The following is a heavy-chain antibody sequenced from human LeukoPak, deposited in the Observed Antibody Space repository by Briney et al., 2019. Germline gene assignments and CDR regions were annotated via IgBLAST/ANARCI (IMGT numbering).Heavy chain of an antibody. CDR3: AKTARRSRYYFDY. CDR1: GFTFSSYA. J-gene: IGHJ4*02. D-gene: IGHD2-21*02. Sequence: TGGSLRLSCAASGFTFSSYAMSWVRQAPGKGLEWVSAISGSGGSTYYADSVKGRFTISRDNSKNTLYLQMNSLRAEDTVVYYCAKTARRSRYYFDYWGQGTLVTVSS. CDR2: ISGSGGST. V-gene: IGHV3-23*01.